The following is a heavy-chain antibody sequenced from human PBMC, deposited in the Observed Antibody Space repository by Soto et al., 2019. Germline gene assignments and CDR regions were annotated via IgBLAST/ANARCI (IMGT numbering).Heavy chain of an antibody. CDR1: GFTFSSYA. CDR3: ARDWATYGGLFDY. J-gene: IGHJ4*02. V-gene: IGHV3-30-3*01. CDR2: ISYDGSNK. Sequence: PGGSLRLSCAASGFTFSSYAMHWVRQAPGKGLEWVAVISYDGSNKYYADSVKGRFTISRDNSRNTLYLQMNSLRAEDTAVYYCARDWATYGGLFDYWGQGTLVTVSS. D-gene: IGHD4-17*01.